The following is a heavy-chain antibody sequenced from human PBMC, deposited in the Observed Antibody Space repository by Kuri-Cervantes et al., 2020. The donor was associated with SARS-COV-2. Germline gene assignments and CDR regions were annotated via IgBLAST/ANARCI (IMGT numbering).Heavy chain of an antibody. Sequence: GSLRLSCAASGFTFSSYEMNWVRQAPGKGLEWVSYISSSGSTIYYADSVKGRFTISRDNAKNSLYLQMNSLRAEDTAVYYCSRDAQLVDAFDIWGQGTMVTVSS. CDR2: ISSSGSTI. D-gene: IGHD6-13*01. CDR1: GFTFSSYE. CDR3: SRDAQLVDAFDI. J-gene: IGHJ3*02. V-gene: IGHV3-48*03.